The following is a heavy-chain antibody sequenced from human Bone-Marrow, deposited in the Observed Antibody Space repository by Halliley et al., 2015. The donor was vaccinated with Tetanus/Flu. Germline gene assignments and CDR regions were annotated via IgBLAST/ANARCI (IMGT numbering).Heavy chain of an antibody. CDR3: ARVGRRDGYNYFY. Sequence: EWIGYIYDSGITNYNPSPKSRVPISVDTSKNQFSLKLTSVTAADTAVYYCARVGRRDGYNYFYWGPGTLVTVSS. CDR2: IYDSGIT. D-gene: IGHD1-1*01. J-gene: IGHJ4*02. V-gene: IGHV4-59*01.